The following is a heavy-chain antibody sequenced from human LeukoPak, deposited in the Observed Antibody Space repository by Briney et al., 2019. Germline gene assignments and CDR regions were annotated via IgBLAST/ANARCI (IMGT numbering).Heavy chain of an antibody. J-gene: IGHJ4*02. CDR3: ARNYFWGSHRYYDFDY. D-gene: IGHD3-16*02. Sequence: PSETLSLTYAVYGGSFSGYYWSWIRQPPGKGLEWIGEINHSGSTNYNPSLKSRVTISLDTSKNQFSLKLSYVTAADTGVYYSARNYFWGSHRYYDFDYWGQGTLVTVSS. V-gene: IGHV4-34*01. CDR1: GGSFSGYY. CDR2: INHSGST.